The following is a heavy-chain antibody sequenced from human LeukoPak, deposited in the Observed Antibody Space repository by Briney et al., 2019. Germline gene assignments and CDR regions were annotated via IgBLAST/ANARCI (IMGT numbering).Heavy chain of an antibody. J-gene: IGHJ4*02. CDR2: IYTSGST. D-gene: IGHD3-22*01. V-gene: IGHV4-4*07. CDR3: ARDRYNYYDTSGYYYDY. CDR1: GGSISSYY. Sequence: SETLSLTCGVSGGSISSYYWSWIRQPAGKGLEWIGRIYTSGSTNYNPSLKSRVTMSVDTSKNQFSLKLSSVTAADTAVYYCARDRYNYYDTSGYYYDYWGQGTLVTVSS.